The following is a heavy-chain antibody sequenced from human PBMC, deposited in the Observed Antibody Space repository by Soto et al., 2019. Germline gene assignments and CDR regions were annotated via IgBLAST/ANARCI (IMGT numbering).Heavy chain of an antibody. CDR2: IYHSGRT. CDR3: ASIAYSASGFDY. V-gene: IGHV4-59*12. Sequence: PSETLSLTCSVPGGSISDYYWSWIRQPPGQGLEWIGYIYHSGRTNFNPSLKSRATLSLDYSENQFSLKLTSATAADTAIYYCASIAYSASGFDYWGQGTLVTVSS. D-gene: IGHD1-26*01. CDR1: GGSISDYY. J-gene: IGHJ4*02.